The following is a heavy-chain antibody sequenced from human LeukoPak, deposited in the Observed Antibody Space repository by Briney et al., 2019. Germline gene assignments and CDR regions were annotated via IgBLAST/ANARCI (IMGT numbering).Heavy chain of an antibody. V-gene: IGHV4-4*07. CDR3: ARGGYYGSGNDFRFDP. CDR2: IYTSGST. CDR1: GGSISSYY. D-gene: IGHD3-10*01. J-gene: IGHJ5*02. Sequence: SETLSLTCTVSGGSISSYYWSWIRQPAGKGLEWIGRIYTSGSTNYNPSLKSRVTVSVGTSKNQFSLKLKSVTAADTAVYYCARGGYYGSGNDFRFDPWGQGTLVTVSS.